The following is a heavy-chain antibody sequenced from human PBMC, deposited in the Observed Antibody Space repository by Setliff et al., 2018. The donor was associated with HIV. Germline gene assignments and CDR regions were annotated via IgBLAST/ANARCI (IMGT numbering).Heavy chain of an antibody. CDR1: GFNFRSYS. D-gene: IGHD6-13*01. Sequence: PGGSLRLSCLGSGFNFRSYSMHWVRQAPGKGLVWVARIDSDESTTISADSVKGRFTISRDNSKNMLYLQMNSLRAEDTAVYYCARDPRAAAAINWFDPWGQGTQVTVSS. CDR2: IDSDESTT. CDR3: ARDPRAAAAINWFDP. J-gene: IGHJ5*02. V-gene: IGHV3-74*01.